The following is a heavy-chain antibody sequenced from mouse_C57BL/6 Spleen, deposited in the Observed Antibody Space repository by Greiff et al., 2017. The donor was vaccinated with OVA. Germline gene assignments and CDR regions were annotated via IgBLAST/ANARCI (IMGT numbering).Heavy chain of an antibody. J-gene: IGHJ2*01. CDR2: IDPSDSYT. V-gene: IGHV1-69*01. CDR1: GYTFTSYW. Sequence: VQLQQPGAELVMPGASVKLSCKASGYTFTSYWMHWVKQRPGQGLAWIGEIDPSDSYTNYNQKFKGKSTLTVDKSSSTAYMQLSRLTSEDSAVYYCARSGYYGSSYQAYYFDYWGQGTTLTVSS. D-gene: IGHD1-1*01. CDR3: ARSGYYGSSYQAYYFDY.